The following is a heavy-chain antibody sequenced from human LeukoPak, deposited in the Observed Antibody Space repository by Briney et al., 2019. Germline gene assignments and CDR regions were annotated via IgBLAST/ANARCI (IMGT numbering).Heavy chain of an antibody. CDR2: INHSGST. CDR3: ARGGGDTGSFGY. CDR1: GGSFSGYY. V-gene: IGHV4-34*01. D-gene: IGHD1-26*01. J-gene: IGHJ4*02. Sequence: SETLSLTCAVYGGSFSGYYWSWIRQPPGEGLEWIGEINHSGSTNYNPSLKSRVTISVATSKNQFSLKLSSVTAADTAVYYCARGGGDTGSFGYWGQGTLVTVSS.